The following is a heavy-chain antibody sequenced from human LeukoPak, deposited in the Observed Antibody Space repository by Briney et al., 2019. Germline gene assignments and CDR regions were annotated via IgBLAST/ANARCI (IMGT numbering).Heavy chain of an antibody. CDR1: GFTFSSYG. CDR2: IWYDGSNK. Sequence: GGSLRLSCAASGFTFSSYGMHWVRQAPGKGLEWVAVIWYDGSNKYYADSVKGRFTISRDNSKNTLYLQMNSLRAEDTAVYYCAKDLKYSSSFNWFDPWGQGTLVTVSS. J-gene: IGHJ5*02. V-gene: IGHV3-30*02. CDR3: AKDLKYSSSFNWFDP. D-gene: IGHD6-6*01.